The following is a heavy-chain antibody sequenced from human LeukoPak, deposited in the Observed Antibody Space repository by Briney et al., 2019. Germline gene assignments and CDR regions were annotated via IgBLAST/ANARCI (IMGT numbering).Heavy chain of an antibody. D-gene: IGHD1-26*01. Sequence: AGSLRLSCAASGFSFSTYAIHWICHPPPPGLEWEGVISYDWTAKYHAGSVKGRFTISRDNSKYTLYLQMNTLRAEDTAVYYCARVRIVGSTYDAFDIWGQGTMVTVSS. V-gene: IGHV3-30-3*01. J-gene: IGHJ3*02. CDR2: ISYDWTAK. CDR3: ARVRIVGSTYDAFDI. CDR1: GFSFSTYA.